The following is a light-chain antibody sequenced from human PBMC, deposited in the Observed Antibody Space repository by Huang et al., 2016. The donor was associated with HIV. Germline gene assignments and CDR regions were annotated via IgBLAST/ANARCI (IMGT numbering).Light chain of an antibody. CDR1: QSVYSSSSSKDY. J-gene: IGKJ1*01. Sequence: DIIMTQSPDSLAVSLGERATLNCRSSQSVYSSSSSKDYMAWFQKKPGQPPRLLLFWASTREAGVPDRFSGSGSGKHFTLTIANLEAEDAAIYYCQQYYSSPQTFGQGTRVEVK. V-gene: IGKV4-1*01. CDR3: QQYYSSPQT. CDR2: WAS.